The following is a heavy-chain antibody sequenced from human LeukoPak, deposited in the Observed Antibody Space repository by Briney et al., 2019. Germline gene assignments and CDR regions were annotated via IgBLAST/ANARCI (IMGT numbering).Heavy chain of an antibody. V-gene: IGHV3-30*18. J-gene: IGHJ4*02. Sequence: GRSLRLSCAASGFTFSSYGMHWVRQAPGKGLEWVAAISSDGSSKYYADSMKGRFTIARDNSKNTLYLQMNSLRAEDTAVYYCAKDLETYDILTGYCPDYWGQGTLVTVSS. CDR1: GFTFSSYG. D-gene: IGHD3-9*01. CDR3: AKDLETYDILTGYCPDY. CDR2: ISSDGSSK.